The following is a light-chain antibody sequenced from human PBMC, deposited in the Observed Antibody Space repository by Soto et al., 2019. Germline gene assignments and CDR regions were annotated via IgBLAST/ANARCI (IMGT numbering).Light chain of an antibody. CDR3: QQYNNWPPDRT. V-gene: IGKV3-15*01. CDR1: QSVGSN. CDR2: VAS. Sequence: EIVMTQSPATLSVSPGERATLSCRASQSVGSNLAWYQQKPGQAPRLLIYVASTRATGIPARFSGSGSGTEFTLTISSLQSEDFASYFCQQYNNWPPDRTFGQGTKVEIK. J-gene: IGKJ1*01.